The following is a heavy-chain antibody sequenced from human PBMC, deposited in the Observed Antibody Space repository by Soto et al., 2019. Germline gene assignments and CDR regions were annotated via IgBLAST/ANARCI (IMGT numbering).Heavy chain of an antibody. Sequence: SETLSLTCTVSGGSISSGGYYWSWIRQHPGKGLEWIGYIYYSGSTYYNPSLKSRVTISVDTSKNQFSLKLSSVTAADTAVYYCARRGTHMTTPEGFDPWGQGTLVTVSS. CDR3: ARRGTHMTTPEGFDP. CDR1: GGSISSGGYY. CDR2: IYYSGST. J-gene: IGHJ5*02. V-gene: IGHV4-31*03. D-gene: IGHD4-17*01.